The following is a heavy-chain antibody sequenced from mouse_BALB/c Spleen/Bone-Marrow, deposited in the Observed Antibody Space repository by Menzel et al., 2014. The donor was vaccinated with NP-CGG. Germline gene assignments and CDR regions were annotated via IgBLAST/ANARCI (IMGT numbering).Heavy chain of an antibody. J-gene: IGHJ2*01. CDR3: ARRDGYLDY. Sequence: EVKLVESGGGLVKPGGSLKLSCAASGFTFGSYAMSWVRQTPEKRLEWVATISSGGSYTYYPDSVKGRFTISRDNAKNTLYLQMSSLRSEDTAMYYCARRDGYLDYWGQGTTLTVSS. CDR2: ISSGGSYT. CDR1: GFTFGSYA. V-gene: IGHV5-9-3*01. D-gene: IGHD2-3*01.